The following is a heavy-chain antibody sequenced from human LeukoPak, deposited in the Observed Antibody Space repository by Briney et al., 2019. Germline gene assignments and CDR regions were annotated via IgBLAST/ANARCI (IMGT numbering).Heavy chain of an antibody. CDR3: ARALRDIMIVVATYYFDY. CDR2: IRYDGSNK. Sequence: GGSLRLSCAASGFTFSSYGMHWVRQAPGKGLEWVAFIRYDGSNKYYADSVKGRFTIFRDNSKNTLYLQMNSLRAEDTAVYYCARALRDIMIVVATYYFDYWGQGTLVTVSS. D-gene: IGHD3-22*01. J-gene: IGHJ4*02. CDR1: GFTFSSYG. V-gene: IGHV3-30*02.